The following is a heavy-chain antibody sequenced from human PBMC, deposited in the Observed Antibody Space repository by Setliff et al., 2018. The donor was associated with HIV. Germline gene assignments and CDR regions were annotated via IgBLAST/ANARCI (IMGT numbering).Heavy chain of an antibody. CDR1: GYTFSSYG. D-gene: IGHD3-22*01. V-gene: IGHV1-18*01. CDR2: VSGYNGDT. CDR3: ARDPPGNPWFFDY. J-gene: IGHJ4*02. Sequence: ASVKVSCKASGYTFSSYGTSWVRQAPGQGLEWVGWVSGYNGDTNYAQNLRGRVTVTTDTSTTTAYMELRSLTSDDTAMYYCARDPPGNPWFFDYWGPGTLVTVSS.